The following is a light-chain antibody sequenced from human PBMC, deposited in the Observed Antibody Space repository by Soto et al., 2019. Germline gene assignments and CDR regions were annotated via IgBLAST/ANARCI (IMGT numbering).Light chain of an antibody. Sequence: QSALTQCASVSGSPGQSITISCAGTNSDVGSYNFVSWLQQHAGKAPKLMIYEGNKRPSGVSNRFSGSKSGNTASLTISGLQTEDEADYSCCSHAGTYIYVFGIGTKVTVL. CDR1: NSDVGSYNF. CDR3: CSHAGTYIYV. CDR2: EGN. J-gene: IGLJ1*01. V-gene: IGLV2-23*01.